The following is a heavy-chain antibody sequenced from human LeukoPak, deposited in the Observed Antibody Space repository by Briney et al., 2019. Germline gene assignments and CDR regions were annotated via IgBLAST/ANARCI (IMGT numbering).Heavy chain of an antibody. V-gene: IGHV3-30*03. CDR3: ARDLRDDVLLWFGEFDY. CDR1: GFTFNKFG. J-gene: IGHJ4*02. CDR2: ISFDGSNP. D-gene: IGHD3-10*01. Sequence: PGGSLRLSCAASGFTFNKFGIHWVRQAPGKGLQWVAIISFDGSNPYYDDSVKGRFTISRDNSKNTVSLQMNSLRAEDTAVYYCARDLRDDVLLWFGEFDYWGQGTLVTVSS.